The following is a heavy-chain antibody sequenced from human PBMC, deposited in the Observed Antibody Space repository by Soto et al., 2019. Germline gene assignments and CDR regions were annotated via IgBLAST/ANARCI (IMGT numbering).Heavy chain of an antibody. Sequence: QEQLVESGGDVVQPGRSLTLSCAASGFTFSANAMHWVRQAPGKGLEWVAVIAYDGTIKIYRDSVKGRFTLSRDDSKSTLYLQRNSLRPEDTAVYYCARDKIKGAPDYLDSWGQGTLVTVSS. CDR2: IAYDGTIK. CDR1: GFTFSANA. V-gene: IGHV3-30-3*01. D-gene: IGHD1-26*01. CDR3: ARDKIKGAPDYLDS. J-gene: IGHJ4*02.